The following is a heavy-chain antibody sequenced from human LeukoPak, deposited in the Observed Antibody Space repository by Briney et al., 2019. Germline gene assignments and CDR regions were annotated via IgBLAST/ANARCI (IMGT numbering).Heavy chain of an antibody. J-gene: IGHJ4*02. D-gene: IGHD5-18*01. CDR1: GFSIKSYS. CDR2: ISSSGGYI. Sequence: GGSLRLSCAASGFSIKSYSMTWVRQAPGKGLEWVAAISSSGGYIYYADSVKGRFTISRDTVQNSLFLQLNSLRVEDTAVYNCARLRDTVTSASDYWGQGTLVTVSS. V-gene: IGHV3-21*01. CDR3: ARLRDTVTSASDY.